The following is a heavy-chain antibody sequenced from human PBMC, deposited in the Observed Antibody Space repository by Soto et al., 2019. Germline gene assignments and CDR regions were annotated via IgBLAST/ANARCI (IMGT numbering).Heavy chain of an antibody. CDR1: GFTFSNYA. CDR3: ARHRINPGYSSGWDYRGNFDY. Sequence: PGGSLRLSCAASGFTFSNYAMSWIRQSPGKGLEWVGSVLYTGRTYHNPSLRSRVTMSVDTSRNQFSVKLSSVTAADTAVYYCARHRINPGYSSGWDYRGNFDYWGQGTMVTVSS. J-gene: IGHJ4*02. CDR2: VLYTGRT. D-gene: IGHD6-19*01. V-gene: IGHV4-39*01.